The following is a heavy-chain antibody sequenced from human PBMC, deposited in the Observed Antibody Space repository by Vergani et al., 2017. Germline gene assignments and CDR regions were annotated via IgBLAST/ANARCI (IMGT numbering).Heavy chain of an antibody. Sequence: QVQLQESGPGLVKPSQTLSLTCTVSGGSISSGDYYWSWIRQPPGKGLEWIGEINNSGSTNYNPSLKSRVTISVDTSKNQFSLKLSSVTAADTAVYYCARERRITIFGVVPSPDILTGYPRYYYYYGMDVWGQGTTVTVSS. D-gene: IGHD3-3*01. J-gene: IGHJ6*02. V-gene: IGHV4-30-4*08. CDR1: GGSISSGDYY. CDR2: INNSGST. CDR3: ARERRITIFGVVPSPDILTGYPRYYYYYGMDV.